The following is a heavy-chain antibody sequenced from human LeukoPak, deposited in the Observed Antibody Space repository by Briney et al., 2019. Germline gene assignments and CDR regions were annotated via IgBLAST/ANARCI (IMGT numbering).Heavy chain of an antibody. CDR3: ARDRRAWLHKNWFDP. D-gene: IGHD3-22*01. Sequence: PSGTLSLTCAVSGGSISSSNWWSGVRQPPGKGLERIGEIYHSGSTNYNPSLKSRVTISVDKSKNQFSLKLSSVTAADTAVYYCARDRRAWLHKNWFDPWGQGTLVTVSS. CDR2: IYHSGST. J-gene: IGHJ5*02. CDR1: GGSISSSNW. V-gene: IGHV4-4*02.